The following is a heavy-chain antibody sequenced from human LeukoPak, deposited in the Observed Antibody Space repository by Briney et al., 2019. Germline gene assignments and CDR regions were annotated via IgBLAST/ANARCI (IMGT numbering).Heavy chain of an antibody. J-gene: IGHJ5*02. CDR3: ARQGNNWFDP. Sequence: GGSLRLTCAASGFTFSDYYMSWIRQAPEKGLEWVSYISSSSNYTNYADSVKGRFTISRDNAKNSLYLQMNSLTAEDTAVYYCARQGNNWFDPWGQGTLVTVSS. CDR1: GFTFSDYY. CDR2: ISSSSNYT. V-gene: IGHV3-11*06.